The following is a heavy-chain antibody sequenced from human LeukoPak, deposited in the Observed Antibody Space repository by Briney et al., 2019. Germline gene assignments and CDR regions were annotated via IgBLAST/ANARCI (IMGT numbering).Heavy chain of an antibody. Sequence: GGSLRLSCAASGFTVSSNYMSWVRQAPGKGLEWVSVIYSGGSTYYADSVKGRFTISRDNSKNTLYLQMNSLRAEDTAVYYCARETAIAARPYYYMDVCGKGTTVTVSS. J-gene: IGHJ6*03. CDR1: GFTVSSNY. CDR2: IYSGGST. V-gene: IGHV3-53*01. CDR3: ARETAIAARPYYYMDV. D-gene: IGHD6-6*01.